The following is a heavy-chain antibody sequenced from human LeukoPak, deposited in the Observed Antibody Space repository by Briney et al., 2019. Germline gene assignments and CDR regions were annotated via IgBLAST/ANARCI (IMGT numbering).Heavy chain of an antibody. V-gene: IGHV5-51*01. Sequence: GESLKISCEGSGYSFTSYWIAWVRQMPGKGLEWMGVIYPGDSDTRYSPSFQGQVTISADKSISTAYLQWGTLKASDTAMYYCARQSVGGYYYYMDVWGKGTTVTVSS. J-gene: IGHJ6*03. D-gene: IGHD3-10*01. CDR2: IYPGDSDT. CDR3: ARQSVGGYYYYMDV. CDR1: GYSFTSYW.